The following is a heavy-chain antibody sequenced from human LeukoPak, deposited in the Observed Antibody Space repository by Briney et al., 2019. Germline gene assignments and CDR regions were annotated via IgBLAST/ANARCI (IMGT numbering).Heavy chain of an antibody. D-gene: IGHD3-10*01. Sequence: SETLSLTCTVSGGSISSYYWSWIRQPPGKGLEWIGYIYYSGSTNYNPSLKSRVTISVDTSKNQFSLKLSSVTAADTAVYYCARGRSCYGFGVFDYGARGPLFTVP. V-gene: IGHV4-59*12. CDR2: IYYSGST. CDR1: GGSISSYY. CDR3: ARGRSCYGFGVFDY. J-gene: IGHJ4*02.